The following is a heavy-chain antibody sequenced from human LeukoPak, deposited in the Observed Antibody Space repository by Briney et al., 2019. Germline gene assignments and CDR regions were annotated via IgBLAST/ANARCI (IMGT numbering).Heavy chain of an antibody. V-gene: IGHV3-66*02. CDR3: ARGLRPRQTHYAMDV. Sequence: GGSLRLSCAASEVRVSDNYMSWVRQAPGKGLECVSVIYSGGDTYYSDSAKGRFTISRDSSENTLHLQMNSLRTEDTAIYYCARGLRPRQTHYAMDVWGQGTTVTVSS. J-gene: IGHJ6*02. CDR1: EVRVSDNY. CDR2: IYSGGDT. D-gene: IGHD3-16*01.